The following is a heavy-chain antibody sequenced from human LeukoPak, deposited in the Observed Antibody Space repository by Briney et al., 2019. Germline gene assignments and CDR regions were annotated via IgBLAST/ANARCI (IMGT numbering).Heavy chain of an antibody. J-gene: IGHJ4*02. CDR3: ASTLYSSWAFFDY. CDR2: IYISGST. CDR1: GGSISSYY. D-gene: IGHD6-6*01. Sequence: ASETLSLTCTVSGGSISSYYWSWIRQPAGKGLEWIGRIYISGSTNYNPSLKSRVAMSVDTSKNQFSLKLSSVTAADTAVHYCASTLYSSWAFFDYWGQGTLVTVSS. V-gene: IGHV4-4*07.